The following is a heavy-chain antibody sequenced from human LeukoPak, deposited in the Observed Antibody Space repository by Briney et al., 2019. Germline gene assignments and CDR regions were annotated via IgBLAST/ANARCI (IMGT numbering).Heavy chain of an antibody. J-gene: IGHJ5*02. CDR3: ARDRLYYYDSSVYYLDP. D-gene: IGHD3-22*01. V-gene: IGHV3-30*03. Sequence: GGSLRLSCAASGFTFSSYGMHWVRQAPGKGLEWVAVISYDGSNKYYADSVKGRFTISRDNSKNTLYLQMNSLRAEDTAVYYCARDRLYYYDSSVYYLDPWGQGTLVTVSS. CDR2: ISYDGSNK. CDR1: GFTFSSYG.